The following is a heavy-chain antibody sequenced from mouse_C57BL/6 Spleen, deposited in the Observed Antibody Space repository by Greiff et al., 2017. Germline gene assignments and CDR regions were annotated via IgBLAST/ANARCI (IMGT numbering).Heavy chain of an antibody. CDR2: IYPSDSET. Sequence: QVQLQQPGAELVRPGSSVKLSCKASGYTFTSYWMDWVQQRPGQGLEWIGNIYPSDSETHYNQKFQDKATLTVDKSSSTAYMQLSSLSSEDSAVYYCARRGYGMNFDYWGQGTTLTVSS. CDR3: ARRGYGMNFDY. V-gene: IGHV1-61*01. CDR1: GYTFTSYW. D-gene: IGHD2-1*01. J-gene: IGHJ2*01.